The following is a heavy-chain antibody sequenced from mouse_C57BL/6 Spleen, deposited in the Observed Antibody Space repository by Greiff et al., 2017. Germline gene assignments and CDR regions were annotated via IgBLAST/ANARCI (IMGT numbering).Heavy chain of an antibody. V-gene: IGHV1-53*01. Sequence: QVQLQQPGTELVKPGASVKLSCKASGYTFTSYWMHWVKQRPGQGLEWIGNINPSNGGTNYNEKFKSKATLTVDKSSSTAYMQFSSLTSEDSAVYYCARRGGSSYPWYFDVWGTGTTVTVSS. CDR3: ARRGGSSYPWYFDV. D-gene: IGHD1-1*01. J-gene: IGHJ1*03. CDR2: INPSNGGT. CDR1: GYTFTSYW.